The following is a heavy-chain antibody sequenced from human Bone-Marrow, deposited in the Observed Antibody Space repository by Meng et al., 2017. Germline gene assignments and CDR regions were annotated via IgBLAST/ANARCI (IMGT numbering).Heavy chain of an antibody. Sequence: VQLGQSGAEVKKPGASVKFSCKASGYTLTSYDINWVRQATGQGLEWMGWMDPNSGNTGYAQKFQGRVTLTRNTSISTAYMELSSLRSEGTAVYYCARGSNWFDPWGQGTLVTVSS. V-gene: IGHV1-8*01. CDR2: MDPNSGNT. J-gene: IGHJ5*02. CDR3: ARGSNWFDP. CDR1: GYTLTSYD.